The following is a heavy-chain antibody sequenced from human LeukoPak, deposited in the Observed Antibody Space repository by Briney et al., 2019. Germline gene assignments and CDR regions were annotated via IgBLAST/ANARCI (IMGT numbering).Heavy chain of an antibody. Sequence: PSETLSLTCTVSGGSISSYYWSWIRQPPGKGLEWIGYIYYRGSTYYNPSLKSRVTISVDTSKNQFSLKLSSVTAADTAVYYCARGNYDSSGFWFRSPDYWGQGTLVTVSS. D-gene: IGHD3-22*01. J-gene: IGHJ4*02. CDR3: ARGNYDSSGFWFRSPDY. CDR2: IYYRGST. V-gene: IGHV4-59*12. CDR1: GGSISSYY.